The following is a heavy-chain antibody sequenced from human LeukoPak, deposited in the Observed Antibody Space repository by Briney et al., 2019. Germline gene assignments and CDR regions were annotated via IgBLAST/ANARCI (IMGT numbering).Heavy chain of an antibody. CDR1: RFTFNRYA. V-gene: IGHV3-23*01. J-gene: IGHJ6*03. D-gene: IGHD1-26*01. CDR3: AKWDENFYYMDV. Sequence: PGGSLRLSCAASRFTFNRYAISWVRQAPRKGLEWVSSISGSGGGTFYASSVRGRFTISRDNSKDTVFLQMNGLRAEDTAMCYCAKWDENFYYMDVWGQGTTVTVSS. CDR2: ISGSGGGT.